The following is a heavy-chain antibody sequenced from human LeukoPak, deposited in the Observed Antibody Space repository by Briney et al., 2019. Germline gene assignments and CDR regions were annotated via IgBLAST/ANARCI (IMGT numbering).Heavy chain of an antibody. Sequence: AGRSLRLSCAASGFTFSSYAMHWVRQAPGKGLEWVAVISYDGSNKYYADSVKGRFTISRDNSKNTLYLQMNSLRAEDTASGIAAAGEVDYDYYYLDVWGKGTTVTVSS. V-gene: IGHV3-30-3*01. D-gene: IGHD6-13*01. CDR1: GFTFSSYA. CDR3: AAGEVDYDYYYLDV. CDR2: ISYDGSNK. J-gene: IGHJ6*03.